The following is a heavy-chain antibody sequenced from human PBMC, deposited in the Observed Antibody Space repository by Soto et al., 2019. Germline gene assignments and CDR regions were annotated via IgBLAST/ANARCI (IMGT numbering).Heavy chain of an antibody. CDR3: AHSPDVDTAMLTGPLFDY. J-gene: IGHJ4*02. Sequence: QITLKESGPTLVKPTQTLTLTCTFSGFSLSTSGVGVGWIRQPPGKALEWLALIYWDDDKRYSPSLKSRLTTTKDTSKNPVVLTMTNMDPVDTATYYCAHSPDVDTAMLTGPLFDYWGQGTLVTVSS. CDR1: GFSLSTSGVG. D-gene: IGHD5-18*01. CDR2: IYWDDDK. V-gene: IGHV2-5*02.